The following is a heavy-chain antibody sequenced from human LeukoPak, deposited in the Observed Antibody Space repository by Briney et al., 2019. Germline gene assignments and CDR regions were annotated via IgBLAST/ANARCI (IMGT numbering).Heavy chain of an antibody. D-gene: IGHD3-22*01. Sequence: GASVKVSCQASGYTFTDYYMHWVRQAPGQGLEWMGWINPNSGGTNYAQKFQGRVTMTRDTSISTAYMELSRLRSDDTAVYYCARVYLGVYYYGISGYSHLDYWGQGTLVTVSS. V-gene: IGHV1-2*02. CDR1: GYTFTDYY. J-gene: IGHJ4*02. CDR3: ARVYLGVYYYGISGYSHLDY. CDR2: INPNSGGT.